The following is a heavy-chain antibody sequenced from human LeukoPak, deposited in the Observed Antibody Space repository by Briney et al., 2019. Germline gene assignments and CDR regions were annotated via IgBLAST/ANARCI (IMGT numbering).Heavy chain of an antibody. J-gene: IGHJ5*02. CDR2: ISYDGSSK. Sequence: GGSLRLSCAASGFTFSSYAIHWVRQAPGKGLEWVAVISYDGSSKYYADSVKGRFTISRDNSKNPVYLQMNSLRAEDTAVYYCARDYDSNWFDPWGQGTLVTVSS. D-gene: IGHD3-3*01. CDR1: GFTFSSYA. CDR3: ARDYDSNWFDP. V-gene: IGHV3-30-3*01.